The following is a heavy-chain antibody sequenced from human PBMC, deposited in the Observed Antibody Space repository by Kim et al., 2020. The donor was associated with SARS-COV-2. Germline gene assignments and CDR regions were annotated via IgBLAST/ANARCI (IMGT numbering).Heavy chain of an antibody. CDR3: ARHGGGSFVLVVYAAYFDY. V-gene: IGHV4-39*01. CDR1: GGSINSSSYY. D-gene: IGHD2-8*02. Sequence: SETLSLTCTVSGGSINSSSYYWGWIRQPPGKGLEWIGSIYYSGSTYYNPSLKSRVTISVDTSKNQFSLKLSSVTAADTAVYYCARHGGGSFVLVVYAAYFDYWGQGTLVAVSS. J-gene: IGHJ4*02. CDR2: IYYSGST.